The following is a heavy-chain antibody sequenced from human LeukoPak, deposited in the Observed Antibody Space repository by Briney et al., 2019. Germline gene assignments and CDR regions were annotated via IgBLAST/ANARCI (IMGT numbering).Heavy chain of an antibody. CDR3: ARDLRPLYNWFDP. J-gene: IGHJ5*02. V-gene: IGHV4-59*01. Sequence: PSETLSLTCTVSGGSISSYYWRWIRQPPGKGLEWIGHIYYSGSTNYNPSLKSRVTISVDTSKNQFSLKVNSVTAADTAVYYCARDLRPLYNWFDPWGQGTLVTVSS. CDR1: GGSISSYY. CDR2: IYYSGST. D-gene: IGHD2-2*02.